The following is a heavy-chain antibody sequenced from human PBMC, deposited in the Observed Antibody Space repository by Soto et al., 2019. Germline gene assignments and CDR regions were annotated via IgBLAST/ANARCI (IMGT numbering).Heavy chain of an antibody. CDR3: ARDLVAMNDDYFDY. CDR1: GYTFTSYG. V-gene: IGHV1-18*01. D-gene: IGHD5-12*01. Sequence: EASVKVSCKASGYTFTSYGISWVRQAPGQGLEWMGWISAYNGNTNYAQKLQGRVTMTTDTSTSTAYMELRSLRSDDTAVYYCARDLVAMNDDYFDYWGQGTLVTVSS. CDR2: ISAYNGNT. J-gene: IGHJ4*02.